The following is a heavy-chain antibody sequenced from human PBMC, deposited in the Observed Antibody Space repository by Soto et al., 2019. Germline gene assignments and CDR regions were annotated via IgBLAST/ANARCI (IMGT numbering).Heavy chain of an antibody. J-gene: IGHJ4*02. CDR1: GFIFSNYA. CDR2: ISGNGGRT. CDR3: SKSPLDRICFHY. D-gene: IGHD3-10*01. V-gene: IGHV3-23*01. Sequence: EVQLLDSGGGVVPPGGYLRLSCAASGFIFSNYAMSWVRQAPGKGLEWVSTISGNGGRTYYEDSLKGRFTLSRDNSKNTLRLQMNSLSAEDTEVYYGSKSPLDRICFHYWGQGTLVTVTS.